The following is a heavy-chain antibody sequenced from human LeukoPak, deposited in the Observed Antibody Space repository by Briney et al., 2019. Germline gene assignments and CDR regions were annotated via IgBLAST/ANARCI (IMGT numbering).Heavy chain of an antibody. D-gene: IGHD6-6*01. V-gene: IGHV3-21*01. CDR3: ARFSRYSSSSFSYHMDV. Sequence: GGSLRLSCAASGFTFSSYSMNWVRQAPGKGLEWVSSISSSSSYIDYADSVKGRFTISRDNAKNSLYLQMNSLRAEDTAASYCARFSRYSSSSFSYHMDVWGKGTTVTVSS. CDR2: ISSSSSYI. J-gene: IGHJ6*03. CDR1: GFTFSSYS.